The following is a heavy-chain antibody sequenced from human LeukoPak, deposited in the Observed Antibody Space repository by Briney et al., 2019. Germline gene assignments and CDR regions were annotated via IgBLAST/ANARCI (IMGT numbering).Heavy chain of an antibody. Sequence: PSETLSLTCTVSGGSFFSGSHYWSWIRQPPGKGLEWIGYISHTGSTNYNPSLKSRVTMLIDTSKNQFSLKLSSVTAADTAMYYCARVEYQLLGRYYYYGLDVWGQGTTVTVSS. CDR1: GGSFFSGSHY. D-gene: IGHD2-2*01. CDR3: ARVEYQLLGRYYYYGLDV. J-gene: IGHJ6*02. CDR2: ISHTGST. V-gene: IGHV4-61*01.